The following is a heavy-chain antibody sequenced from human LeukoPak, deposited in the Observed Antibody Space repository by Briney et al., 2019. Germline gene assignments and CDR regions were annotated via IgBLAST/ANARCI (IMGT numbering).Heavy chain of an antibody. Sequence: SETLSLTCAVYGGSFSGYYWSWIRQPPGKGLEWIGEINHSGSTNYNPSLKSRATISVDTSKNQFSLKLSSVTAADTAVYYCARGRIYDILTGFASDAFDIWGQGTMVTVSS. D-gene: IGHD3-9*01. CDR2: INHSGST. V-gene: IGHV4-34*01. CDR3: ARGRIYDILTGFASDAFDI. CDR1: GGSFSGYY. J-gene: IGHJ3*02.